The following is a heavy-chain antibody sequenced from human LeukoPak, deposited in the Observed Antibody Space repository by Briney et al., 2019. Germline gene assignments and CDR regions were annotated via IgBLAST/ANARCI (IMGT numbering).Heavy chain of an antibody. Sequence: GGSLRLSCAASGFTFDDYAMHWVRQAPGKGLEWVSGISWNSGSIGYADSVKGRFTISRDNAKNSLYLQMNSLRAEDTALYYCAKDLGMVRREDAFDIWGQGTMVTVSS. V-gene: IGHV3-9*01. CDR2: ISWNSGSI. D-gene: IGHD3-10*01. J-gene: IGHJ3*02. CDR3: AKDLGMVRREDAFDI. CDR1: GFTFDDYA.